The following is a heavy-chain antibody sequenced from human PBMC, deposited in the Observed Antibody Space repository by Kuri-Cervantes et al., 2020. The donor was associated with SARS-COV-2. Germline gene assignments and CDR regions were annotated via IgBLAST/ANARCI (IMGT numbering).Heavy chain of an antibody. J-gene: IGHJ5*02. CDR1: GGSFSGYY. CDR2: INHSGST. Sequence: SETLSLTCAVYGGSFSGYYWSWIRQPPGKGLEWIGEINHSGSTNYNPSLKSRVTISVDTSKNQFSLKLSSVTAADTAVYYCARQRWFDPWGQGTLVTVSS. V-gene: IGHV4-34*01. CDR3: ARQRWFDP.